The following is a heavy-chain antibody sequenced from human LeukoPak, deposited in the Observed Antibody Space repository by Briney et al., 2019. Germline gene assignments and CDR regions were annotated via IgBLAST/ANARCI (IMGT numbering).Heavy chain of an antibody. CDR3: AGYSKYYYYYMDV. J-gene: IGHJ6*03. Sequence: GGSLRLSCAASGFTFSSYGMHWVRQAPGKGLEWVAFIRYDGSNKYYADSVKGRFTISRDNSKNTLYLQMNSLRAEDTAVYYCAGYSKYYYYYMDVWGKGTTVTVSS. CDR1: GFTFSSYG. D-gene: IGHD4-11*01. CDR2: IRYDGSNK. V-gene: IGHV3-30*02.